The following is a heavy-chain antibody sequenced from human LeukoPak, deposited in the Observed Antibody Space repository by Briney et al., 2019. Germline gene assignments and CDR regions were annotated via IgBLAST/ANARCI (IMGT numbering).Heavy chain of an antibody. J-gene: IGHJ5*02. V-gene: IGHV1-2*02. CDR1: GYTFSGYY. CDR3: AKDIGYGDSFDP. Sequence: ASVKVSCKASGYTFSGYYMHWVRQAPGQGPEWMGWINPKSGYTNLAQKFQGRVTMTSDTSINTVYLQLSGLKYDDTAVYYCAKDIGYGDSFDPWGQGTLVTVSS. D-gene: IGHD2-21*02. CDR2: INPKSGYT.